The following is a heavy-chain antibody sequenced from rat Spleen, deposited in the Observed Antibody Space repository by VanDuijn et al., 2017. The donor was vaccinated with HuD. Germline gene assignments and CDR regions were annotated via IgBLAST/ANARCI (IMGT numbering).Heavy chain of an antibody. CDR2: ISSGGST. V-gene: IGHV2S8*01. CDR3: TGGGYIPLFAY. CDR1: GFSLTSYG. D-gene: IGHD2-2*01. J-gene: IGHJ3*01. Sequence: QVQLKGSGPGLVQPSETLSLTCTVSGFSLTSYGVSWVRQPPGKGLEWIAAISSGGSTYYNSALKSRLSISRDTSKSQVFLKMNSLQTEDTAIYFCTGGGYIPLFAYWGQGTLVTVSS.